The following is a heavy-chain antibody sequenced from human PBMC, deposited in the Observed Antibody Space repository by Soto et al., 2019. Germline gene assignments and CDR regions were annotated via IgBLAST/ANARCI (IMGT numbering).Heavy chain of an antibody. CDR1: GFTFDDHA. V-gene: IGHV3-9*01. CDR2: ISWNSGTI. CDR3: AKDIKSTGWYFGLDV. Sequence: SLRLFCAASGFTFDDHAMHWVRQGPGKGLEWVSGISWNSGTIVYADSVKGRFTISRDNTKNSLYLQMDSLRREDTALYYCAKDIKSTGWYFGLDVWGQGTTVTVSS. D-gene: IGHD6-19*01. J-gene: IGHJ6*02.